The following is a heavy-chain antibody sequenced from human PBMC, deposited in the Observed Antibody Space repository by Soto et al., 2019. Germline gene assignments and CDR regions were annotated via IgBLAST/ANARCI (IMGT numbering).Heavy chain of an antibody. J-gene: IGHJ6*02. CDR1: GGSIRSGGHY. Sequence: QVQLQESGPGLVKPSQTLSLTCTVSGGSIRSGGHYWTWIRQHPGKGLEWIAYIYYSGSTYYNPSLKSRSSISVDTSKNQFSLKLSSVSAADTAVYYCARTEIYYYGMDVWGQGTTVTVSS. V-gene: IGHV4-31*03. CDR3: ARTEIYYYGMDV. CDR2: IYYSGST.